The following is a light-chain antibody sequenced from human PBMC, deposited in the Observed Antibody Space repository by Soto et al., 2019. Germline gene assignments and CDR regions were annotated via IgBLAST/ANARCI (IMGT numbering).Light chain of an antibody. CDR3: QQYDNYPLT. V-gene: IGKV1-5*01. Sequence: DIQMTQSPSTLSASVGDRVTITCRASQSISSWLAWYQQKPGKAPKLLIYDASNLGSGVPSRFSGSASGTEFTLTISSLQPDDFATYYCQQYDNYPLTFGGGTKVDIK. CDR1: QSISSW. CDR2: DAS. J-gene: IGKJ4*01.